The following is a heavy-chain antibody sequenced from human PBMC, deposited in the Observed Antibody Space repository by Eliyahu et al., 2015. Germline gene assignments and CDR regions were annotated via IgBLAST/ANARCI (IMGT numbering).Heavy chain of an antibody. V-gene: IGHV3-9*01. CDR2: ISWNTFGI. Sequence: EVXLVESGGGLVQPNRSLRLSCAASXFTFDXFAMHWVRXAPGKGLEWVSSISWNTFGIGYADSVKGRFTISRDNVNKFLYLQMNSLQPEDTALYYCAKDRGVWEGATQYFGMDVWGQGTTVTVSS. CDR3: AKDRGVWEGATQYFGMDV. CDR1: XFTFDXFA. J-gene: IGHJ6*02. D-gene: IGHD2-15*01.